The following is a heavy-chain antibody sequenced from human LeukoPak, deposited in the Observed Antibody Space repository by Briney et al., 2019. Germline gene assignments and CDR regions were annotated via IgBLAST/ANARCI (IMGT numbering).Heavy chain of an antibody. CDR2: INHSGSP. CDR3: GRESTTVTTFHYNYYGMDV. CDR1: GGSFSGYS. Sequence: SETLSLTCAVYGGSFSGYSWNWIRQPPGKGLEWIGEINHSGSPTYNPSLKSRVTMSVDTSKNQFSLKLTSVTAADTAVYYCGRESTTVTTFHYNYYGMDVWGQGTTVTVSS. D-gene: IGHD4-17*01. V-gene: IGHV4-34*01. J-gene: IGHJ6*02.